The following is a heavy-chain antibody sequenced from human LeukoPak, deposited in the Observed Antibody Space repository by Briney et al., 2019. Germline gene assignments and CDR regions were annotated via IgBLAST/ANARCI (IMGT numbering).Heavy chain of an antibody. CDR2: IGTAGDT. J-gene: IGHJ6*02. CDR1: GFTFSSYD. CDR3: ARAGYYGSGSYYYYYYGMDV. D-gene: IGHD3-10*01. Sequence: PGGSLRLSCAASGFTFSSYDMHWVRQATGKGLEWVSAIGTAGDTYYPGSVKGRFTISRENAKNSLYLQMNSLRAGDTAVYYCARAGYYGSGSYYYYYYGMDVWGQGTTVTVSS. V-gene: IGHV3-13*01.